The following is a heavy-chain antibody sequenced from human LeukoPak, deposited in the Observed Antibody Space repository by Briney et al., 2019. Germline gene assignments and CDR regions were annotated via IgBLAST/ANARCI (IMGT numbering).Heavy chain of an antibody. J-gene: IGHJ5*02. Sequence: GGSLRLSCAASGFTFSSYAMSWVRQAPGKGLEWVSVISGNGGVTYYADSVKGRFTISRDNSKNTLYLQMNSLRAEDTAVYYCTRRPVAANPNWFDPWGQGTLVTVSS. CDR3: TRRPVAANPNWFDP. D-gene: IGHD6-19*01. CDR1: GFTFSSYA. CDR2: ISGNGGVT. V-gene: IGHV3-23*01.